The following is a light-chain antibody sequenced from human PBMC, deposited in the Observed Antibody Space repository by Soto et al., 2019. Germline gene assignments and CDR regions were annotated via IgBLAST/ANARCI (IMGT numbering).Light chain of an antibody. CDR1: QSVSSY. CDR3: QQRSNWPRGIT. Sequence: IVLTQSPATLSLSPGERATLSCRASQSVSSYLAWYQQKPGQAPRLLIYDASNRATGIPARFSGSGSGTDFTLTISSLEPEDFAVYYCQQRSNWPRGITFGQGTRLEI. J-gene: IGKJ5*01. CDR2: DAS. V-gene: IGKV3-11*01.